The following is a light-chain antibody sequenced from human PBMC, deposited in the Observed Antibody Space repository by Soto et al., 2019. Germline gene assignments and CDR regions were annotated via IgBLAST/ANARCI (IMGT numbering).Light chain of an antibody. V-gene: IGKV3D-20*01. J-gene: IGKJ4*01. Sequence: EIVLTQSPATLSLSPGDSATLSCGASQSVISSYLAWYQQKPGLAPRLLIYDASTRATGIPDRFSGSGSGTDFSLTISRLEPEDFAVYYCHQYGGSPLTFGGGTKVETK. CDR3: HQYGGSPLT. CDR2: DAS. CDR1: QSVISSY.